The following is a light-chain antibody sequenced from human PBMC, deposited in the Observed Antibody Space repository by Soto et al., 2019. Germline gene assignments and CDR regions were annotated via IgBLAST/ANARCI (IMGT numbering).Light chain of an antibody. CDR3: QQYNDWPPWT. Sequence: IAMTQSPATLSVSPGDRATLSCRASQSVRNNLAWYQRRPGQAPRLLIYGASTRATGIPARFSGSGSGTDFTLTISSLQSEDFAVYYCQQYNDWPPWTFGQGTKVEIK. V-gene: IGKV3-15*01. J-gene: IGKJ1*01. CDR1: QSVRNN. CDR2: GAS.